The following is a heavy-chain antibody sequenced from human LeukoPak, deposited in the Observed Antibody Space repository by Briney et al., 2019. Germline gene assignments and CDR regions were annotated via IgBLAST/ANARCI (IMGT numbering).Heavy chain of an antibody. Sequence: ASVKVSCKASGYTFTSYGISWVRQAPGQGLEWMGWISAYNGNTNYAQKLQGRVTMTTDTSTSTAYMELRSLRSEDTAVYYCATQRDIAAAGTFDLAFTWGQGTLVTVSS. CDR2: ISAYNGNT. D-gene: IGHD6-13*01. CDR1: GYTFTSYG. CDR3: ATQRDIAAAGTFDLAFT. V-gene: IGHV1-18*01. J-gene: IGHJ4*02.